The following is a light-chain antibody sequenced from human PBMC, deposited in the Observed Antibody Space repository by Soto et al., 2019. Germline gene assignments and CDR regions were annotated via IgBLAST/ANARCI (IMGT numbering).Light chain of an antibody. V-gene: IGKV1-33*01. J-gene: IGKJ4*01. CDR2: DAS. Sequence: DIQMTQSPSSLSASVGDRVTITCRASQYMSNYVNWYQQKPGKAPKLLIYDASNLETGVPSRFSGSGFGTDFTFTIARLQPEDIATYYCKQFDSFFGAFGGGTKVEIK. CDR1: QYMSNY. CDR3: KQFDSFFGA.